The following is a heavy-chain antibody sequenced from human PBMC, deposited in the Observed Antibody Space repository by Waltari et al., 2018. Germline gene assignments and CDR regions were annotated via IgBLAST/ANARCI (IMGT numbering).Heavy chain of an antibody. D-gene: IGHD4-17*01. V-gene: IGHV4-31*01. CDR2: IYYSGST. J-gene: IGHJ4*02. Sequence: QVQLQESGPGLVKPSQTLSLTCTVSGGSISRGCSYWNWIRQHPGKGLEWIGYIYYSGSTYYNPSLKSLLTISVDTSRNQFSLKLSSVTAADTAVYYCARADYGGSIDYWGQGTLVTVSS. CDR3: ARADYGGSIDY. CDR1: GGSISRGCSY.